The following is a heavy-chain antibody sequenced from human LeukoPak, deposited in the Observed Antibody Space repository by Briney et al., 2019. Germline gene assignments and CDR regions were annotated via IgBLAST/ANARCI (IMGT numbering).Heavy chain of an antibody. CDR3: ARRIVVVPAAILGLPMDV. CDR1: GGSISSGDYY. D-gene: IGHD2-2*02. J-gene: IGHJ6*03. V-gene: IGHV4-30-4*08. CDR2: IYYSGST. Sequence: PSETLSLTCTVSGGSISSGDYYWSGIRQPPWKGLEWIGYIYYSGSTYYNPSLKSRVTISVDTSKNQFSLKLSSVTAADTAVYYCARRIVVVPAAILGLPMDVWGKGTTFTVSS.